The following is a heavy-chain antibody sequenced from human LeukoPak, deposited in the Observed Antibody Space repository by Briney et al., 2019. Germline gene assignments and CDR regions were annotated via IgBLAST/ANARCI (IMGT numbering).Heavy chain of an antibody. CDR2: ISYYRSNK. D-gene: IGHD4-17*01. J-gene: IGHJ6*02. Sequence: VISYYRSNKYYPGSVKGRFTISRDNSKNTLYLQMNSLRAEDTAVYYCAKDSGYGDYGMDVWGQGTTVAVSS. CDR3: AKDSGYGDYGMDV. V-gene: IGHV3-30*18.